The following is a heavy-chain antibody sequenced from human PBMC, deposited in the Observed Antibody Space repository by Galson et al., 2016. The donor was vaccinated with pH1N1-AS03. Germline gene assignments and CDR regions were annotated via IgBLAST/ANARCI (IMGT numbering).Heavy chain of an antibody. V-gene: IGHV2-5*02. CDR1: GFSLSTGGVR. Sequence: PALVKPTQTLTLTCSFSGFSLSTGGVRVAWIRQPPGKALEWLALIFWDGETRYRPSLTSRLTITKDTSKNEVVLTMTNMDPVDTATYYCARSTHVNEGLDFWGQGTLVTVSS. J-gene: IGHJ4*02. CDR3: ARSTHVNEGLDF. CDR2: IFWDGET. D-gene: IGHD2-8*01.